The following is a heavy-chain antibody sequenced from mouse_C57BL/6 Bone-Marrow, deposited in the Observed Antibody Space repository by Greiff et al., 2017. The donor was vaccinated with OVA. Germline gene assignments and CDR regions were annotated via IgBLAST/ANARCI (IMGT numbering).Heavy chain of an antibody. CDR1: GYTFTSYG. Sequence: QVQLQQSGAELARPGASVKLSCKASGYTFTSYGISWVKQRPGQGLEWIGEIYPRRGNTYYNEKFKGKATLTADKSSSTAYMELRSLTSEDSAVDFCAKTTVVAGGDFDYWGQGTTLTVSS. V-gene: IGHV1-81*01. CDR2: IYPRRGNT. CDR3: AKTTVVAGGDFDY. D-gene: IGHD1-1*01. J-gene: IGHJ2*01.